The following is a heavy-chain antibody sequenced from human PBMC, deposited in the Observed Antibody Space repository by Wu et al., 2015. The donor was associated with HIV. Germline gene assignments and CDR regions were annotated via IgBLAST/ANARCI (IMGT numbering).Heavy chain of an antibody. D-gene: IGHD3-16*01. V-gene: IGHV1-8*01. Sequence: QVHLVQFGGEVKKPGSSVKVTCKASGDGFTSYAVSWVRQAPGQGLEWMGWMNPKSGHTGYAQKFQGRITMTRDNSISTAYMELSSLRSADTAVFYCARGPSTRADEVGGYWFDPWGQGTLVSVSS. CDR1: GDGFTSYA. J-gene: IGHJ5*02. CDR3: ARGPSTRADEVGGYWFDP. CDR2: MNPKSGHT.